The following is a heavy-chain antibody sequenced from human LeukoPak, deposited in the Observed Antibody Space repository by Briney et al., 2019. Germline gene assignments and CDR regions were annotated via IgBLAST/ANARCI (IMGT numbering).Heavy chain of an antibody. D-gene: IGHD2-2*01. Sequence: PSQTLSLTCAISGDSVSSNSAAWNWIRQSPSRGLEWLGRTYYRSKWYNDYAVSVKSRITINPDTSKNQFSLQLNSVTPEDTAVYYCARSLSVVVPAAMSAYYYYGMDVWGQGTTVTVSS. V-gene: IGHV6-1*01. CDR1: GDSVSSNSAA. J-gene: IGHJ6*02. CDR2: TYYRSKWYN. CDR3: ARSLSVVVPAAMSAYYYYGMDV.